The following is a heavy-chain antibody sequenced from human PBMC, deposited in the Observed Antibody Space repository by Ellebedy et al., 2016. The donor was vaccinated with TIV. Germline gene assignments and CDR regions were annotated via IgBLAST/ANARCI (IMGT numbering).Heavy chain of an antibody. CDR3: ARGVAVAGPGAFDI. V-gene: IGHV4-31*03. Sequence: SETLSLXXTVSGGSINSGGQYWSWIRQLPGKGLEWIGYIYYSGNTFYNPSLKSRVTISVATSKIHFSLKLNSVTAADTAVYYCARGVAVAGPGAFDIWGQGTMVTVSS. CDR1: GGSINSGGQY. J-gene: IGHJ3*02. D-gene: IGHD6-19*01. CDR2: IYYSGNT.